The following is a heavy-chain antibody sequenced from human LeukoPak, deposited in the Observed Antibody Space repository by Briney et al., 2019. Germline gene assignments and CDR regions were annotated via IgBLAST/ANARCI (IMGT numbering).Heavy chain of an antibody. CDR2: ISGSGGST. J-gene: IGHJ4*02. D-gene: IGHD2-15*01. Sequence: GGSLRLSCAASGLTFSSYAMSWVRQAPGKGLEWVSAISGSGGSTYYADSVKGRFTISRDNSKNTLYLQMNSLRAEDTAVYYCAKAPARDVVVVAATPFDYWGQGTLVTVSS. CDR3: AKAPARDVVVVAATPFDY. V-gene: IGHV3-23*01. CDR1: GLTFSSYA.